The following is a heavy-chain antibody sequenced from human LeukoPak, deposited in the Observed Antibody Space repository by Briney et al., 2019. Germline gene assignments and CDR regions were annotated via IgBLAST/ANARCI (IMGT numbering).Heavy chain of an antibody. J-gene: IGHJ4*02. Sequence: ASVKVSCKASGYTFTSYGISWGRQAPGQGLEWMGIINPSGGSTSYAQKLQGRVTMTRDTSTSTVYMELSSLRSEDTAVYYCARASRDYYGSGSYYRDDDYWGQGTLVTVSS. CDR3: ARASRDYYGSGSYYRDDDY. V-gene: IGHV1-46*01. CDR2: INPSGGST. D-gene: IGHD3-10*01. CDR1: GYTFTSYG.